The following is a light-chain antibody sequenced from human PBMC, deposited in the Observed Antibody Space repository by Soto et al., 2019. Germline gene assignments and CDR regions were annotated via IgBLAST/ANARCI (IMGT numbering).Light chain of an antibody. J-gene: IGKJ1*01. CDR1: QSIRNY. Sequence: DIKMTQSPTSLPPSLGDTFTITSRASQSIRNYLNWYQQKPGKAPKLLIYAASSLQSGVPSRFSGSGSGTDFTLNSSSLQPEDFATYYCQQSYATPRTFGQGTKVENK. V-gene: IGKV1-39*01. CDR2: AAS. CDR3: QQSYATPRT.